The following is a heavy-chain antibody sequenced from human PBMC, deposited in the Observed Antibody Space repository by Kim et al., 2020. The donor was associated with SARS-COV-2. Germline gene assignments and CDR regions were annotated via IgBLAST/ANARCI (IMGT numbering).Heavy chain of an antibody. V-gene: IGHV4-34*01. CDR1: GGSFSGYY. D-gene: IGHD5-18*01. Sequence: SETLSLTCAVYGGSFSGYYWSWIRQPPGKGLEWIGEINHSGSTNYNPSLKSRVTISVDTSKNQFSLKLSSVTAADTAVYYCARGRPRDTAMVTGDDRPGRDYWGQGSLVTVSS. J-gene: IGHJ4*02. CDR2: INHSGST. CDR3: ARGRPRDTAMVTGDDRPGRDY.